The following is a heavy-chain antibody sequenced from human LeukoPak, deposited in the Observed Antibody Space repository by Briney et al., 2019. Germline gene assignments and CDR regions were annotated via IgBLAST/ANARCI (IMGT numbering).Heavy chain of an antibody. CDR2: IYHSGST. D-gene: IGHD6-13*01. Sequence: SSQTLSLTCTVSGGSISSGGYYWSWIRQPPGKGLEWIGYIYHSGSTYYNPSLKSRVTISVDTSKNQFSLKLSSVTAADTAVYYCARIGSSSWYSAFAFDIWGQGTMVTVSS. V-gene: IGHV4-30-2*01. CDR1: GGSISSGGYY. CDR3: ARIGSSSWYSAFAFDI. J-gene: IGHJ3*02.